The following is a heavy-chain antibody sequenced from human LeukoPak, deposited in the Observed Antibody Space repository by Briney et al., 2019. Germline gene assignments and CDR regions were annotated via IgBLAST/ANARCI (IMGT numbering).Heavy chain of an antibody. CDR2: IYYSGST. J-gene: IGHJ3*02. D-gene: IGHD7-27*01. Sequence: SETLSLTCTVSGGSISSGGYYWSWIRQPPGKGLEWIGYIYYSGSTNYNPSLKSRVTISVDTSKNQFSLKLSSVTAADTAVYYCARARLGTRDAFDIWGQGTMVTVSS. CDR1: GGSISSGGYY. CDR3: ARARLGTRDAFDI. V-gene: IGHV4-61*08.